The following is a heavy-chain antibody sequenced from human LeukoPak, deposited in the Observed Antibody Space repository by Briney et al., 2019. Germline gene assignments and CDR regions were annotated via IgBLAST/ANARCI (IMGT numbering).Heavy chain of an antibody. J-gene: IGHJ4*02. D-gene: IGHD4-17*01. V-gene: IGHV3-66*01. CDR2: IYSGGGT. CDR3: ARGFRSVTTWGYFDY. Sequence: GGSLRLSCAASGFTVSTNYTSWVRQAPGKGLEWVSLIYSGGGTYYADSVKGRFTISRDNSRNTLYLQMNSLRVDDTAVYYCARGFRSVTTWGYFDYWGQGALVTVSS. CDR1: GFTVSTNY.